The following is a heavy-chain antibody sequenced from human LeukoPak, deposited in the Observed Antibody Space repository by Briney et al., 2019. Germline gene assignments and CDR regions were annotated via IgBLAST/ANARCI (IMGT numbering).Heavy chain of an antibody. D-gene: IGHD6-19*01. J-gene: IGHJ6*03. CDR2: ISSSSSYI. CDR3: ASESIAVAGTKPYYYYYYMDV. CDR1: GFTFSSYS. Sequence: GGSLRLSCAASGFTFSSYSMNWVRQAPGKGLEWVSSISSSSSYIYYADSVKGRFTISRDNAKNTLYLQMNSLRAEDTAVYYCASESIAVAGTKPYYYYYYMDVWGKGTTVTVSS. V-gene: IGHV3-21*01.